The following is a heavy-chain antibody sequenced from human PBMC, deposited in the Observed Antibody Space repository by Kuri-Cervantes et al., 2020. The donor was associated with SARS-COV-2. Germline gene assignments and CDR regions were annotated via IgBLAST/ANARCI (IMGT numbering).Heavy chain of an antibody. V-gene: IGHV4-30-2*01. Sequence: SCAVSGCSISSDGYTWSWIRQPPGKGLEWIGYIYHSGGTYYNPSLKSRVPISVDRYKNQFSLSLSSVTAADTAVYYCARWGGYDVGDFVIWGQGTMVTVSS. J-gene: IGHJ3*02. D-gene: IGHD5-12*01. CDR3: ARWGGYDVGDFVI. CDR1: GCSISSDGYT. CDR2: IYHSGGT.